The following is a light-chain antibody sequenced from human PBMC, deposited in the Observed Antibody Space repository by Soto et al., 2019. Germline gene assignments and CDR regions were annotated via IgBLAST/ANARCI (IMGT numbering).Light chain of an antibody. CDR3: QQYNSYST. V-gene: IGKV1-5*01. CDR1: QSISSW. CDR2: DAS. Sequence: QMTQSPSSLSASVGDVVNITCRASQSISSWLAWYQQKPGNAPKLLIYDASSLESGVPSRFSGSGSGTEFTITISSLQPDDFATYYSQQYNSYSTFAQGTKV. J-gene: IGKJ1*01.